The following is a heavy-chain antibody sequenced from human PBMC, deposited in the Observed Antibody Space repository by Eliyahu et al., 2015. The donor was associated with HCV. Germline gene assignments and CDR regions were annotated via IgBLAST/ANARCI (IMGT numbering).Heavy chain of an antibody. D-gene: IGHD2-15*01. CDR2: IYYSGTR. V-gene: IGHV4-39*01. Sequence: QLQLQQSGPGLVKPSETLSLTCAVSGGSIRSSDHYWGWIRQPPGKGLEWIASIYYSGTRYYNPSLRSRVTISVDTSKDQFSLKLTSVTAADTALYYCARQVYCSGGRCYSLTAAWYGMDVWGQGTTVTV. CDR3: ARQVYCSGGRCYSLTAAWYGMDV. CDR1: GGSIRSSDHY. J-gene: IGHJ6*02.